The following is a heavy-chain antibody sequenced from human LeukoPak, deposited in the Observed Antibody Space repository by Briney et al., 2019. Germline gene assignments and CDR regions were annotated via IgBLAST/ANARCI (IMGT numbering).Heavy chain of an antibody. D-gene: IGHD2-2*01. CDR2: IYYSGST. J-gene: IGHJ4*02. CDR1: GGSISSHY. CDR3: ATYSLYCSSTSCPGGYFDY. Sequence: SETLSLTCTVSGGSISSHYWSWIRQPPGKGLEWIGYIYYSGSTNYNPSLKSRVTISVDTSKNQFSLKLSSVTAADTAVYYCATYSLYCSSTSCPGGYFDYWGQGTLVTVSS. V-gene: IGHV4-59*11.